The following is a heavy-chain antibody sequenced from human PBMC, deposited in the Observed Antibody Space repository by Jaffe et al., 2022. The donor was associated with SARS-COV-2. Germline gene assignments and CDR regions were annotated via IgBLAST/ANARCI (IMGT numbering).Heavy chain of an antibody. CDR3: ARVGRGNSGWSIDY. CDR1: GFTFSGYW. CDR2: IRQEGSEK. Sequence: EVQLVESGGGLVQPGGSLRLSCAASGFTFSGYWMSWVRQAPGKGLEWVAHIRQEGSEKYYVDSVKGRFTISRDNTKNSLSLQMNSLRAEDTAVYYCARVGRGNSGWSIDYWGQGTLVTVSS. J-gene: IGHJ4*02. V-gene: IGHV3-7*01. D-gene: IGHD6-19*01.